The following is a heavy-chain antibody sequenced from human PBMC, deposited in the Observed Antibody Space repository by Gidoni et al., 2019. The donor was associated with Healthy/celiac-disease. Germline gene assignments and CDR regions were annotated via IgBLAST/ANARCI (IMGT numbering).Heavy chain of an antibody. Sequence: QVQLQESGPGLVKPSQTLSLTCTVSGGSISSGSYYWSWIRQPAGKGLEWIGRIYTSGSTNYNPSLKSRVTISVDTSKNQFSLKLSSVTAADTAVYYCARGVAAAGNYWYFDLWGRGTLVTVSS. D-gene: IGHD6-13*01. J-gene: IGHJ2*01. CDR2: IYTSGST. CDR3: ARGVAAAGNYWYFDL. V-gene: IGHV4-61*02. CDR1: GGSISSGSYY.